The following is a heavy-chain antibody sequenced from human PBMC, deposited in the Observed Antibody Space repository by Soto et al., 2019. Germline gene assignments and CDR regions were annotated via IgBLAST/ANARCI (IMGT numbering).Heavy chain of an antibody. CDR1: GGSISSGDYY. V-gene: IGHV4-30-4*01. CDR2: ISNSGST. D-gene: IGHD3-9*01. J-gene: IGHJ4*02. Sequence: PSETLSLTCTVSGGSISSGDYYWSWIRQHKGKDLEWIVYISNSGSTNYNPSLTSRVTISVDTSKNQFSLKLSSVTAADAAFYYCARHGYYDTLTTYTRPIDYWGLGTLVTVSS. CDR3: ARHGYYDTLTTYTRPIDY.